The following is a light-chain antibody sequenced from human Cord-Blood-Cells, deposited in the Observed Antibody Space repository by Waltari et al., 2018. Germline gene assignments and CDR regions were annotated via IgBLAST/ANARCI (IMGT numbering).Light chain of an antibody. CDR1: PCISSW. Sequence: DIQMTQSPSTLSASVGDRVTITCRASPCISSWLAWYQQKPGKAPKLLIYDASSLESGVPSRFSGSGSGTEFTLTLSSLQPDDFATYYCQQYNSYSWTFGQGTKVEIK. V-gene: IGKV1-5*01. CDR2: DAS. CDR3: QQYNSYSWT. J-gene: IGKJ1*01.